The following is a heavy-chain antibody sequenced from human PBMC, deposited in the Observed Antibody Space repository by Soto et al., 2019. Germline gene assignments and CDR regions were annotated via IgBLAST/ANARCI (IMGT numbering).Heavy chain of an antibody. Sequence: GASVKVSCKASGYTFTSYFMHWVRQAPGQGLEWMGIIDPNGGSTSYAQNFQGRVTMTGDTSTSTVYMELSSLRSEDTAVYYCASSYYGSGNPKDYYYGMDVWGQGTTVTVSS. CDR1: GYTFTSYF. J-gene: IGHJ6*02. CDR3: ASSYYGSGNPKDYYYGMDV. CDR2: IDPNGGST. D-gene: IGHD3-10*01. V-gene: IGHV1-46*01.